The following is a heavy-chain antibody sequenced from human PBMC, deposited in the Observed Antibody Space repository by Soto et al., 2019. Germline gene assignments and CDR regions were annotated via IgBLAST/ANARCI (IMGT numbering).Heavy chain of an antibody. Sequence: TLSLTCTVSGCSISSGGYYWSWIRQHPGKGLEWIGYIYYSGSTYYNPSLKSRVTISVDTSKNQFSLKLSSVTAADTAVYYCARDGVSSSFLFDYWGQGTLVTVSS. CDR2: IYYSGST. V-gene: IGHV4-31*03. D-gene: IGHD6-6*01. J-gene: IGHJ4*02. CDR3: ARDGVSSSFLFDY. CDR1: GCSISSGGYY.